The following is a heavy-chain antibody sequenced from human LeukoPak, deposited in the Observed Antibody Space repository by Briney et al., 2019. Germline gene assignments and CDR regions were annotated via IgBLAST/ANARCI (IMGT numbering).Heavy chain of an antibody. Sequence: ASVKVSCKASGYTFTSYGLSWVRQAPGQGLEWMGWISAYNGNTNYAQKLQGRVTMTTDTSTSTAYMELRSLRSDDTAVYYCARELLYYDSSGYYKPDYYYYGMDVWGQGTTVTVSS. V-gene: IGHV1-18*01. CDR1: GYTFTSYG. J-gene: IGHJ6*02. CDR2: ISAYNGNT. CDR3: ARELLYYDSSGYYKPDYYYYGMDV. D-gene: IGHD3-22*01.